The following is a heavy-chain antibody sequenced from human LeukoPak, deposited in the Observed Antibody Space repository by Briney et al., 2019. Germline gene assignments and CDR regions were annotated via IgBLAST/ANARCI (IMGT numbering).Heavy chain of an antibody. V-gene: IGHV4-31*03. CDR2: IYYSGTT. CDR1: GGSISSGGYY. CDR3: ARGVVIFYYYYGMGV. Sequence: KSSETLSLTCTVSGGSISSGGYYWSWIRQHPGEGLEWIGYIYYSGTTYYNPSLKSRVTISVDTSKNQFSLKLSSVTAADTAVYYCARGVVIFYYYYGMGVWGQGTTVTVSS. D-gene: IGHD3-3*01. J-gene: IGHJ6*02.